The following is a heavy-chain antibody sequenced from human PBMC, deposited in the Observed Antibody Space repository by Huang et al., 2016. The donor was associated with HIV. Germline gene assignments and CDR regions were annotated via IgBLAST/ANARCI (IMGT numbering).Heavy chain of an antibody. CDR1: GYTFTTYR. CDR3: ARYRLTGTFLDS. D-gene: IGHD3-9*01. Sequence: QVQLVQSGSELRKPGASVKVSCKASGYTFTTYRLIWGRQAPGQGLEWMGGINTKTGKPTYAQGFTGRFVFSLDTTVNTAYLQISSLKTDDTAKYFCARYRLTGTFLDSWGQGTQVTVSS. V-gene: IGHV7-4-1*02. CDR2: INTKTGKP. J-gene: IGHJ4*02.